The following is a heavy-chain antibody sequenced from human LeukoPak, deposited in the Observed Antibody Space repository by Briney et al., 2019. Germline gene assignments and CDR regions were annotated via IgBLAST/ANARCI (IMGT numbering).Heavy chain of an antibody. CDR1: GGSISSSNW. Sequence: SSETLSLTCAVSGGSISSSNWWSWVRQPPGKGLEWIGEIYHSGSTNYNPSLKSRVTISVDKSKNQFSLKLSSVTAADTAVYYCARRSARGYYASSSWFDPWGQGTLVTVSS. D-gene: IGHD2-2*01. CDR2: IYHSGST. CDR3: ARRSARGYYASSSWFDP. J-gene: IGHJ5*02. V-gene: IGHV4-4*02.